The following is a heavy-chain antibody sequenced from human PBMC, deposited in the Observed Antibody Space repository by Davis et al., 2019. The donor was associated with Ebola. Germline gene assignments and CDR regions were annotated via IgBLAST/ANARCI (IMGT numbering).Heavy chain of an antibody. Sequence: GGSLRLSCAFSGFTASLYSMNWVRQPPGKGLEWVSYIIITSRTIYYADSVKGRFTISRDNARNSVYLQLKSLTDEGRAVYFCAREGYTGYVRISGSYYADYWGQGTMVTVSS. V-gene: IGHV3-48*02. CDR2: IIITSRTI. D-gene: IGHD5-12*01. J-gene: IGHJ4*02. CDR3: AREGYTGYVRISGSYYADY. CDR1: GFTASLYS.